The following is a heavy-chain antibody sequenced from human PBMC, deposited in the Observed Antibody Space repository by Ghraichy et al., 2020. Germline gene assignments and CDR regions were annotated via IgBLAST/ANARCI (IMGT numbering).Heavy chain of an antibody. V-gene: IGHV3-23*01. Sequence: GGSLRLSCAASGFTFSRYAMSWVRQAPGKGLEWVTSISGSGGNTYYAGSAKGRFTISRDNSKSTLNLQMNSLRAEDTAIYYCAKDARSYSSSRYGWFDSWGQGTLVTVSS. CDR3: AKDARSYSSSRYGWFDS. CDR1: GFTFSRYA. D-gene: IGHD6-13*01. J-gene: IGHJ5*01. CDR2: ISGSGGNT.